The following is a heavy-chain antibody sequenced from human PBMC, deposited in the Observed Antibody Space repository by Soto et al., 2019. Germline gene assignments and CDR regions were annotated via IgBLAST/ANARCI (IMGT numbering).Heavy chain of an antibody. CDR1: GFDFSYYN. J-gene: IGHJ4*01. CDR3: ARERVVNYTDYYFDY. D-gene: IGHD3-16*02. V-gene: IGHV3-21*01. Sequence: EVQLVESGGGLVEPGGSLRLSCAASGFDFSYYNMNWVRQAPGRGLEWVSSISGTGIDIHFADSVKGRFVISRDNAKTSLYLQMNSLRPEDTAVYYCARERVVNYTDYYFDYWGHGTLVTVSS. CDR2: ISGTGIDI.